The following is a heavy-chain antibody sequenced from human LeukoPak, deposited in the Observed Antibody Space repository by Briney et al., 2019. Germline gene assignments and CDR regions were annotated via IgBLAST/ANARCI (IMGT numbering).Heavy chain of an antibody. CDR3: ARVMGDSSGYYSNNFDY. CDR1: GYTFTSYD. V-gene: IGHV1-8*01. J-gene: IGHJ4*02. D-gene: IGHD3-22*01. Sequence: ASVKVSCKASGYTFTSYDINWVRQATGQGLEWMGWMNPNSGNTGYAQKFQGRVTMTRNTSICTAYMELSSLRSEDTAVYYCARVMGDSSGYYSNNFDYWGQGTLVTVSS. CDR2: MNPNSGNT.